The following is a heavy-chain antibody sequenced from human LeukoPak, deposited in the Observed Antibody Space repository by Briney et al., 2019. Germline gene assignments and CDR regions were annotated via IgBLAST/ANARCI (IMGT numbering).Heavy chain of an antibody. J-gene: IGHJ4*02. CDR3: ASLYYDSSGYYYTFDY. CDR1: GGSTSSYY. D-gene: IGHD3-22*01. CDR2: IYYSGST. Sequence: SETLSLTCTVSGGSTSSYYWSWIRQPPGKGLEWIGYIYYSGSTNYNPSLKSRVTISVDTSKNQFSLKLSSVTAADTAVYYCASLYYDSSGYYYTFDYWGQGTLVTVSS. V-gene: IGHV4-59*01.